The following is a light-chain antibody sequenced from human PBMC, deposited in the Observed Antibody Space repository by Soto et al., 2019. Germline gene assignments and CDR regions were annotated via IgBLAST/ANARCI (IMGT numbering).Light chain of an antibody. V-gene: IGLV2-14*01. Sequence: QSALTQPASVSGSPGQSITISCTGTSSDVGGYNSVSWYQQHPGKAPKLMIYEVTSRPSGVSNRFSGSKSGNTASLTLSGLQVDDEANYYCSSYTTSSTRVFGGGTKLTVL. CDR1: SSDVGGYNS. CDR3: SSYTTSSTRV. CDR2: EVT. J-gene: IGLJ3*02.